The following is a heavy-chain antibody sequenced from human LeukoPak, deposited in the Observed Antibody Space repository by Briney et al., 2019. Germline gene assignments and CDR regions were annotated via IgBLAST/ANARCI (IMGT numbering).Heavy chain of an antibody. CDR3: ARERITFGGVIVPQYFDY. CDR2: ISSSSTYI. V-gene: IGHV3-21*01. CDR1: GFSFSNYS. Sequence: PGGSLRLSCAASGFSFSNYSMNWVRQAPGKGLEWVSSISSSSTYIYYADSVKGRFTISRDNAENSLYLQMNSLRAEDTAVYYCARERITFGGVIVPQYFDYWGQGTLVTVSS. J-gene: IGHJ4*02. D-gene: IGHD3-16*02.